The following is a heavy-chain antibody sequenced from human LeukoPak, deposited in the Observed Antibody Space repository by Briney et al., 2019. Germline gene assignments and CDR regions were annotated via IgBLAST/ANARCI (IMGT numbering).Heavy chain of an antibody. V-gene: IGHV4-34*01. CDR2: INHSGST. J-gene: IGHJ4*02. CDR3: ARGLQNYYDSSGYYYFDY. CDR1: GGSFSGYY. Sequence: SETLSLTCAVDGGSFSGYYWSLIRQPPGKGLEWIGEINHSGSTNYNPSLKSRVTISVDTSKNQFSLKLSSVTAADTAVYYCARGLQNYYDSSGYYYFDYWGQGTLVTVSS. D-gene: IGHD3-22*01.